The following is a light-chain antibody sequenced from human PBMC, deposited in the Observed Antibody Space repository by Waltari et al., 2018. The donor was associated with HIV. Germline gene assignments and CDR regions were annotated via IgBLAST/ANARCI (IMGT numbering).Light chain of an antibody. J-gene: IGLJ3*02. CDR1: TIVFIVFTF. Sequence: HSPLTHPASFSGSPGQSFPFPSPEPTIVFIVFTFFPWYHPHPGKAPKRMLYEFNKRPSGVPDRFSGSKSGNTASLTISGLQAEDEADYYCSSYTTTFTGVFGGGTKLTVL. V-gene: IGLV2-14*01. CDR2: EFN. CDR3: SSYTTTFTGV.